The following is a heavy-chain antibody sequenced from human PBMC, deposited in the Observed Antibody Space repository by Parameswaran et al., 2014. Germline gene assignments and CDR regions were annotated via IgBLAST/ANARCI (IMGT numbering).Heavy chain of an antibody. V-gene: IGHV4-34*01. D-gene: IGHD2-2*01. CDR2: INHSGST. Sequence: RWIRQPPGKGLEWIGEINHSGSTNYNPSLKSRVTISVDTSKNQFSLKLSSVTAADTAVYYCARDNIVVVPAAIFDYYYYMDVWGKGTTVTVSS. CDR3: ARDNIVVVPAAIFDYYYYMDV. J-gene: IGHJ6*03.